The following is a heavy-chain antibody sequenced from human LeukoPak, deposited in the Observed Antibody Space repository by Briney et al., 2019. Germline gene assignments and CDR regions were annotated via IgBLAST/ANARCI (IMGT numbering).Heavy chain of an antibody. V-gene: IGHV4-34*01. CDR2: INHSGST. CDR1: GGSFSGYY. J-gene: IGHJ4*02. CDR3: ARARRGSFVDY. Sequence: ASETLSLTCAVYGGSFSGYYWSWIRQPPGKGLEWIGEINHSGSTNYNPSLKSRVTISVDTSKNQFSLKLSSVTAADTAVYYCARARRGSFVDYWGQGTLVTVSS.